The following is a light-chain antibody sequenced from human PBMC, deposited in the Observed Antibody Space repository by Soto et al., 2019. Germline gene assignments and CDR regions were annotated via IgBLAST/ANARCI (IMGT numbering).Light chain of an antibody. J-gene: IGKJ2*01. CDR3: QQYIRSPYT. CDR2: GTS. Sequence: EMVLTQSPGTLSLSPGAGGALSCRASHNITSSYVAWYQQKPGRAPRLLMHGTSNRAVGIPDRFRGSGSGTEFTLTSSRLETEDVAVYYCQQYIRSPYTFGQGTMLEVK. V-gene: IGKV3-20*01. CDR1: HNITSSY.